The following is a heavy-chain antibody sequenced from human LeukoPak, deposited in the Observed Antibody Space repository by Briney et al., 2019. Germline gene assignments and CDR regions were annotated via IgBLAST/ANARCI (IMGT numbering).Heavy chain of an antibody. CDR3: AKDLEQSYSGWSTSYDA. J-gene: IGHJ5*02. D-gene: IGHD6-19*01. V-gene: IGHV3-23*01. CDR2: ISSGAGTT. CDR1: GFTFSSYA. Sequence: QPGGSLRLSCAASGFTFSSYAMSWVRQVPGKRLEWVSAISSGAGTTGYADSVKGRFTISRVNSKSTIYLQMNSRRAEDTAIYSCAKDLEQSYSGWSTSYDAWGQGTLVTVSS.